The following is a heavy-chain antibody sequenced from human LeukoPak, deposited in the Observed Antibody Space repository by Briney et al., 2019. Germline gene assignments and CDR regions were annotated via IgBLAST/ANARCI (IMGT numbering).Heavy chain of an antibody. V-gene: IGHV3-7*01. Sequence: GWSLRLSCAASGFTFSSYWMSWVRQAPGKGLEWVANIKQDGSEKYYVDSVKGRFTISRDNAKNSLYLQMNSLRAEDTAVYYCASSRYGDFGDYWGQGTLVTVSS. CDR2: IKQDGSEK. D-gene: IGHD4-17*01. J-gene: IGHJ4*02. CDR1: GFTFSSYW. CDR3: ASSRYGDFGDY.